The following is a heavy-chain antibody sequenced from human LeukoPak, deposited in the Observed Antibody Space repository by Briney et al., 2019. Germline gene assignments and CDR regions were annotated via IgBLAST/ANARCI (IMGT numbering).Heavy chain of an antibody. D-gene: IGHD4-17*01. Sequence: GASVKVSCKASGGTFSSYAISWVRQAPGQGLEWMGGIIPIFGTANYAQKSQGRVTITADESTSTAYMELSSLRSEDTAVYYCARDTDYGFDYWGQGTLVTVSS. J-gene: IGHJ4*02. CDR1: GGTFSSYA. V-gene: IGHV1-69*13. CDR3: ARDTDYGFDY. CDR2: IIPIFGTA.